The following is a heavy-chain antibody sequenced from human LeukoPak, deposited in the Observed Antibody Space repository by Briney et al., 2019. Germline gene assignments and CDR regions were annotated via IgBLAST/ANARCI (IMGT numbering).Heavy chain of an antibody. D-gene: IGHD2-2*01. CDR1: GYTFTGYY. CDR2: INPNSGGT. CDR3: GLLGYCSRTSCPSHGWFDP. V-gene: IGHV1-2*02. Sequence: ASVKVSCKASGYTFTGYYMHWVRQAPGQGLEWMGWINPNSGGTNYAQNFQGRVTMTRDTSISTAYMELIRLGSDDTTVYYCGLLGYCSRTSCPSHGWFDPWGQGTLVTVSS. J-gene: IGHJ5*02.